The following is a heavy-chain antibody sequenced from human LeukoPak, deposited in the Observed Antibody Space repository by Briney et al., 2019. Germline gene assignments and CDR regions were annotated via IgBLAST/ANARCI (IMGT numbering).Heavy chain of an antibody. Sequence: SETLSLTCTVSGGSIGNYCWSWIRQPPGKGLEWIGYVYSSGYTNYNPSLKSRVTISVDTSDNQFSLRLSSVTAADTAVYYCARLTRFVSGVLNPLDSWGQGTLVTVSS. D-gene: IGHD3-3*01. J-gene: IGHJ4*02. CDR2: VYSSGYT. V-gene: IGHV4-59*08. CDR1: GGSIGNYC. CDR3: ARLTRFVSGVLNPLDS.